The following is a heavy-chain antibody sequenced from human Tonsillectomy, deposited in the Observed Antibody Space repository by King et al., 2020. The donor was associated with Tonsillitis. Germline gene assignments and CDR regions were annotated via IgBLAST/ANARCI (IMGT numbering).Heavy chain of an antibody. CDR3: ARGGHYDSQDY. D-gene: IGHD3-22*01. J-gene: IGHJ4*02. V-gene: IGHV4-38-2*01. CDR1: GYSISSGYY. Sequence: QLQESGPGLVKPSETLSLTCAVSGYSISSGYYWGWIRQPPGKGLEWIGSIYHSGSTYYNPSPKSRVTISVDTSKNQFSLKLSSVTAADTAVYYCARGGHYDSQDYWGQGTLVTVSS. CDR2: IYHSGST.